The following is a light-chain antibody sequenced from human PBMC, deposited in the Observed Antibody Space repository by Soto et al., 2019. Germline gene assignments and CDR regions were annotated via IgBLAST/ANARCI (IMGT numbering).Light chain of an antibody. J-gene: IGKJ3*01. CDR1: QSVSSY. CDR2: DAS. Sequence: EIVLTQSPATLSLSPGERATLSCRASQSVSSYLAWYQQKPGQAPRLLIYDASNRATGIPARFSGSGSGTDFTLIISSLEPEDFAVDYCQQRSNWPPFTFGPGTKVDIK. V-gene: IGKV3-11*01. CDR3: QQRSNWPPFT.